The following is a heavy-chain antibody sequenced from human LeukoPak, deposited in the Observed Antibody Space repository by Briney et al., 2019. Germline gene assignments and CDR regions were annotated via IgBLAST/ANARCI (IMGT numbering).Heavy chain of an antibody. D-gene: IGHD3-22*01. CDR1: GGSISNSSSY. J-gene: IGHJ4*02. CDR3: ARRYYDSSGYFS. CDR2: IYYSGST. Sequence: SETLSLTCTVSGGSISNSSSYWGWIRQPPGKGLEWIGSIYYSGSTYYNPSLKSRVTISVDTSKNQFSLKLSSVTAADTAVYYCARRYYDSSGYFSWGQGTLVTVSS. V-gene: IGHV4-39*01.